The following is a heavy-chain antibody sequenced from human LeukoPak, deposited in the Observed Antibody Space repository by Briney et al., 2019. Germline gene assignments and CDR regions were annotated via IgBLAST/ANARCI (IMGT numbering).Heavy chain of an antibody. J-gene: IGHJ4*02. D-gene: IGHD3-10*01. Sequence: GGSLRLSCAASGFTFSSYEMNWVHQAPGKGLEWVSYISSSGSTIYYADSVKGRFTISRDNAKNSLYLQMNSLRAEDTAVYYCARVPNRKLWFGELFPSYFDYWGQGTLVTVSS. CDR3: ARVPNRKLWFGELFPSYFDY. CDR2: ISSSGSTI. CDR1: GFTFSSYE. V-gene: IGHV3-48*03.